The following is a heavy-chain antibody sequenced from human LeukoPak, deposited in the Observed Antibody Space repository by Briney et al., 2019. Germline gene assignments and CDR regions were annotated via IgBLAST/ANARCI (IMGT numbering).Heavy chain of an antibody. V-gene: IGHV3-48*02. CDR3: ARGPAIVYGYFDN. CDR1: GFTFSSHS. Sequence: PGGSLRLSCAASGFTFSSHSMNWVRQAPGKGPDWISYISSCSDTIYYAESVKGRFTISRDNAKNSLYLQMNSLRDEDTAVYYCARGPAIVYGYFDNWGQGNLVTVSS. J-gene: IGHJ4*02. D-gene: IGHD5/OR15-5a*01. CDR2: ISSCSDTI.